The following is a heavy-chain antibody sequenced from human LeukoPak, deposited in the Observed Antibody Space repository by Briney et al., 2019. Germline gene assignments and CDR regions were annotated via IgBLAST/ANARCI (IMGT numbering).Heavy chain of an antibody. CDR2: IYTSGST. Sequence: SETLSLTCTVSGGSISSGSYYWSWIRQPAGKGLEWIGRIYTSGSTNYNPSLKSRVTISVDTSKNQLSLKLSSVTAADTAVYYCASETGCSSTSCYLDYWGQGTLVTVSS. CDR1: GGSISSGSYY. CDR3: ASETGCSSTSCYLDY. J-gene: IGHJ4*02. D-gene: IGHD2-2*01. V-gene: IGHV4-61*02.